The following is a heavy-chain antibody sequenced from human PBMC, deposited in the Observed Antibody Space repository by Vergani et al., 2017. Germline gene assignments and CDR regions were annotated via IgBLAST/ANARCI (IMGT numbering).Heavy chain of an antibody. J-gene: IGHJ6*03. CDR3: ARALGNVLGGYYYYYMDV. CDR1: GYSITNYW. V-gene: IGHV1-69*01. Sequence: VQLVQSGAEVKKPGESLKISCQGSGYSITNYWIAWVRQRPGKGLEWMGGIIPIFGTANYAQKFQGRVTITADESTSTAYMELSSLRSEDTAVYYCARALGNVLGGYYYYYMDVWGKGTTVTVSS. CDR2: IIPIFGTA. D-gene: IGHD1-1*01.